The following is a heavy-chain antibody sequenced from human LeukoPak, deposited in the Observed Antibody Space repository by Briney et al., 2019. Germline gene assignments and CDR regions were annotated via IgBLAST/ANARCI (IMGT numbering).Heavy chain of an antibody. D-gene: IGHD3-10*01. J-gene: IGHJ4*02. CDR1: GFTFSDYS. CDR3: ARAPMVRGVITSFGQ. V-gene: IGHV3-48*02. Sequence: GGSLRLSCAASGFTFSDYSMSWVRQAPGKGLEWVSYISSSSSTIYYADSVRGRFTISRDNAENSLYLQMNSLRDEDTAVYYCARAPMVRGVITSFGQWGQGTLVTVPS. CDR2: ISSSSSTI.